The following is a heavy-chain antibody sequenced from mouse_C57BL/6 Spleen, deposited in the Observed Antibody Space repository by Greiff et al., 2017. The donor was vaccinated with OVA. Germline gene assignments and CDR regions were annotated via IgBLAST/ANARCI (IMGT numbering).Heavy chain of an antibody. J-gene: IGHJ1*03. CDR1: GFTFSDYG. D-gene: IGHD1-1*01. CDR3: ARLQFITTVPWYFDV. V-gene: IGHV5-17*01. Sequence: EVQLVESGGGLVKPGGSLKLSCAASGFTFSDYGMHWVRQAPEKGLEWVAYISSGSSTIYYAYTVKGRFTISRDNAKNTLFLQMTSLRSEDTAMYYCARLQFITTVPWYFDVWGTGTTVTVSS. CDR2: ISSGSSTI.